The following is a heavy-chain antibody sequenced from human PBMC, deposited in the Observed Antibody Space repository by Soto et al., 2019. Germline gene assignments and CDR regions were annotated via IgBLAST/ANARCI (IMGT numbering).Heavy chain of an antibody. D-gene: IGHD6-13*01. CDR1: GFTFSSYS. Sequence: GGSLRLSCAASGFTFSSYSMNWVRQAPGKGLEWVSYISSSSSTIYYADSVKGRFTISRDNAKNSLYLQMNSLRDEDTAVYYCARESRGIAPTVTGYWGQGTLVTVSS. V-gene: IGHV3-48*02. J-gene: IGHJ4*02. CDR3: ARESRGIAPTVTGY. CDR2: ISSSSSTI.